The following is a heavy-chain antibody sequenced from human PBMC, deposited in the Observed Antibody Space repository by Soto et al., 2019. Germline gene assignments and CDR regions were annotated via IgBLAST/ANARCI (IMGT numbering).Heavy chain of an antibody. D-gene: IGHD6-19*01. CDR1: GGSVSSSSYY. J-gene: IGHJ5*02. V-gene: IGHV4-39*01. CDR3: ATSRTSSGWYWAGSWFDP. Sequence: PSETLSLTCTVSGGSVSSSSYYWCWIRQPPGKGLEWIGSIYYSGSTYYNPSLKSRVTISVDTSKNQFSLKLSSVTAADTAVYYCATSRTSSGWYWAGSWFDPCGQGTLVTVSS. CDR2: IYYSGST.